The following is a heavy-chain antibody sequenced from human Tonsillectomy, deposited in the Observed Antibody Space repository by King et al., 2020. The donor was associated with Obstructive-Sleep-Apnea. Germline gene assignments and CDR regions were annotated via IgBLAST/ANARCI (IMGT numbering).Heavy chain of an antibody. CDR2: IYYSGNT. CDR3: ARGATALVPLDY. CDR1: GGYISNYY. D-gene: IGHD5-12*01. V-gene: IGHV4-59*08. J-gene: IGHJ4*02. Sequence: VQLQESGPGLVKPSETLSLNCTVSGGYISNYYWSWIRQPPGKGLEWLGYIYYSGNTNYNPSLKSRVTISIDTSKNQCSLKLSSVTAADTAMYYCARGATALVPLDYWGQGTLVTVSS.